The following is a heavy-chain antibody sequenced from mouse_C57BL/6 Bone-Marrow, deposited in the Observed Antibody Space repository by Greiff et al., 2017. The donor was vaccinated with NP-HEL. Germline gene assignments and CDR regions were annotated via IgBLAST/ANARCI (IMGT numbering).Heavy chain of an antibody. V-gene: IGHV1-15*01. J-gene: IGHJ4*01. D-gene: IGHD4-1*01. CDR1: GYTFTDYE. CDR3: TRSLWDYYAMDY. Sequence: VQLQESGAELVRPGASVTLSCKASGYTFTDYEKHWVKQTPVHGLEWIGAIDPETGGTAYNQKFKGKAILTADKSSSTAYMELRSLTSEDSAVYYCTRSLWDYYAMDYWGQGTSVTVSS. CDR2: IDPETGGT.